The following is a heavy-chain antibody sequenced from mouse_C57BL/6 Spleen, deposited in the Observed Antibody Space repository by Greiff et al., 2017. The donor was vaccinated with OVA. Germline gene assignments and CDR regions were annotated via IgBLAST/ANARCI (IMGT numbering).Heavy chain of an antibody. D-gene: IGHD4-1*01. J-gene: IGHJ2*01. CDR1: GFTFSDYG. Sequence: EVQGVESGGGLVKPGGSLKLSCAASGFTFSDYGMHWVRQAPEKGLEWVAYISSGSSTIYYADTVKGRFTISRDNAKNTLFLQRTSLRSEDTAMYYCARDWVFDYWGQGTTLTVSS. CDR2: ISSGSSTI. V-gene: IGHV5-17*01. CDR3: ARDWVFDY.